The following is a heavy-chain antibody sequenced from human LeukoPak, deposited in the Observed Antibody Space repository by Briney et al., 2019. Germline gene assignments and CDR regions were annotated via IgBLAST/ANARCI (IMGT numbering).Heavy chain of an antibody. V-gene: IGHV4-39*01. D-gene: IGHD3-10*01. CDR1: GGSISSSSYY. Sequence: SETLSLTCTVSGGSISSSSYYWGWIRQPPGKGLEWIGSIYYSGSTYYNPSLKSRVTISVDTSKNQFSLKLSSVTAADTAVYYCARQSITTVRGVSYWFDPWGQGTLVTVSS. J-gene: IGHJ5*02. CDR3: ARQSITTVRGVSYWFDP. CDR2: IYYSGST.